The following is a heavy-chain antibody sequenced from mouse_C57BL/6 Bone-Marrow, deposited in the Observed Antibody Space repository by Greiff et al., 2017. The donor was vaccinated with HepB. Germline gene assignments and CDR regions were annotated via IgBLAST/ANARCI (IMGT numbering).Heavy chain of an antibody. D-gene: IGHD1-1*01. CDR3: ARSVVGAMDY. J-gene: IGHJ4*01. CDR2: INPGSGGT. Sequence: QVQLQQSGAELVRPGTSVKVSCKASGYAFTNYLIEWVKQRPGQGLEGIGVINPGSGGTNYNEKFKGKATLTADKSSSTAYMQLSSLTSEDSAVYFCARSVVGAMDYWGQGTSVTVSS. CDR1: GYAFTNYL. V-gene: IGHV1-54*01.